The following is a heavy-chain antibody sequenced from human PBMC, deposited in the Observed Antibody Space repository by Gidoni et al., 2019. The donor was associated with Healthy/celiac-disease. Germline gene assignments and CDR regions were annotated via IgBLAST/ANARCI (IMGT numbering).Heavy chain of an antibody. D-gene: IGHD1-26*01. CDR1: GFTFSSYS. J-gene: IGHJ1*01. V-gene: IGHV3-21*01. CDR3: AREGMRGELLLSSYFQH. CDR2: ISSSSSYI. Sequence: EVQLVESGGGLVKPGGSLRLSCAASGFTFSSYSMNWVRQAPGKGLEWVSSISSSSSYIYYADSVKGRFTISRDNAKNSLYLQMNSLRAEDTAVYYCAREGMRGELLLSSYFQHWGQGTLVTVSS.